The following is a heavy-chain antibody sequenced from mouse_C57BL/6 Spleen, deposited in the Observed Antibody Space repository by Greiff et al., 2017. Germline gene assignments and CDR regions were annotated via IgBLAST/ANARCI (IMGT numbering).Heavy chain of an antibody. Sequence: VQLVESGAELVRPGTSVKVSCKASGYAFTNYLIEWVKQRPGQGLEWIGVINPGSGGTNYNEKFKGKATLTADKSSSTAYMQLSSLTSEDSAVYFCARSLRGYAMDYWGQGTSVTVSS. CDR3: ARSLRGYAMDY. CDR2: INPGSGGT. CDR1: GYAFTNYL. V-gene: IGHV1-54*01. J-gene: IGHJ4*01.